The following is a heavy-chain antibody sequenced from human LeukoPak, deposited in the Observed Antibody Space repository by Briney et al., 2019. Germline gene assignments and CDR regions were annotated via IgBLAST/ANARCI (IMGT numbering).Heavy chain of an antibody. CDR3: ARDRYSYEKYYFDY. V-gene: IGHV3-21*01. J-gene: IGHJ4*02. CDR1: GFTFSSYS. D-gene: IGHD5-18*01. Sequence: GGSLRLSCAASGFTFSSYSMNWVRQAPGKGLEWVSSISSSSSYIYYADSVKGRFTISRDNAKNSLYLQMNSLRAEDTAVYYCARDRYSYEKYYFDYWGQGTLVTVSS. CDR2: ISSSSSYI.